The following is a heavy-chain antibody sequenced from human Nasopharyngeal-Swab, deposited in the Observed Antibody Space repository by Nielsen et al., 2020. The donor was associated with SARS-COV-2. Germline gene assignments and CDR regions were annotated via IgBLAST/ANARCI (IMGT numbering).Heavy chain of an antibody. CDR1: GFTFSNYG. CDR3: AREGIVGATKLDY. Sequence: GGSLRLSCAASGFTFSNYGIHWVRQAPGKGLEWVAVIWYDGSNKYYADSVKGRFTISRDNSKNTLYLQMNGLRAEDTAVYYCAREGIVGATKLDYWGQGTLVTVSS. D-gene: IGHD1-26*01. J-gene: IGHJ4*02. V-gene: IGHV3-33*01. CDR2: IWYDGSNK.